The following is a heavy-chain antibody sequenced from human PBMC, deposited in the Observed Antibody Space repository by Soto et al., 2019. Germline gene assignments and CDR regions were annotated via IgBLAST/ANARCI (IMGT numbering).Heavy chain of an antibody. CDR2: IYYSGST. CDR1: GGSISSGGYY. D-gene: IGHD2-8*01. J-gene: IGHJ4*02. Sequence: SETLSLTCSVSGGSISSGGYYWSWIRQHPGKGLEWIGYIYYSGSTYYNPSLKSRVTISVDTSKNQFSLKLSSVTAADTAVYYCARTYCTNGVCYHFDCWGQGTLVTVSS. V-gene: IGHV4-31*03. CDR3: ARTYCTNGVCYHFDC.